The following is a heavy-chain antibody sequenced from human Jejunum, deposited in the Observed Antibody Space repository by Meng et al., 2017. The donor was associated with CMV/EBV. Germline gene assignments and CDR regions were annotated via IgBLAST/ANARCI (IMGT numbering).Heavy chain of an antibody. D-gene: IGHD6-13*01. CDR1: GLTFRSDA. J-gene: IGHJ1*01. V-gene: IGHV3-23*01. CDR2: IGDTGATT. Sequence: SGLTFRSDAMAWVRQAPGKGLEWVSAIGDTGATTKYADSVKGRFTISRDNSENTLYLQMNSLRAEDTAVYYCAKRRIAAAGDFQDWGQGTLVTVSS. CDR3: AKRRIAAAGDFQD.